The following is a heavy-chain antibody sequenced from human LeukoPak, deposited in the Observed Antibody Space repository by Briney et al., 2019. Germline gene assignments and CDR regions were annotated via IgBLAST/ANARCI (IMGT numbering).Heavy chain of an antibody. J-gene: IGHJ5*02. CDR2: IYYSGNT. CDR1: GGSISSSNFY. CDR3: AREHCSGGSCTDSRFDP. V-gene: IGHV4-39*07. D-gene: IGHD2-15*01. Sequence: SETLSLTCTVSGGSISSSNFYWDWFRQPPGKGLEWIGNIYYSGNTYYNSSLKSRVTISVDTSKNQFSLKLTSVTAADTAVYYCAREHCSGGSCTDSRFDPWGQGTLVTVSS.